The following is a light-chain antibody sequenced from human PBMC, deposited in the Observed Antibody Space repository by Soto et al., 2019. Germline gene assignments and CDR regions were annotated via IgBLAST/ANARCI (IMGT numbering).Light chain of an antibody. CDR1: SSDVGGYNY. Sequence: QSVLTQPASVSGSPGQSITISCTGTSSDVGGYNYVSWYQQHPGKAPKLMIYEVSNRPSGVSNRFSGSKSGNTASLTISGLQAEDEADYYCSSYTSSITLVFATGTKVTVL. CDR2: EVS. J-gene: IGLJ1*01. CDR3: SSYTSSITLV. V-gene: IGLV2-14*01.